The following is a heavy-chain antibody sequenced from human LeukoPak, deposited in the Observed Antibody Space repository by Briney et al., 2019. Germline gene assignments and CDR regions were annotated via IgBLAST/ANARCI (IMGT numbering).Heavy chain of an antibody. CDR2: IWYDGSNK. V-gene: IGHV3-33*01. D-gene: IGHD5-18*01. CDR3: ARDNEAMEIYYFDY. CDR1: GFTFSSYG. Sequence: GGSLRLSCAASGFTFSSYGMHWVRQAPGKGLEWVAVIWYDGSNKYYADSVKGRFTISRDNSKNTLCLQMNSLRAEDTAVYYCARDNEAMEIYYFDYWGQGTLVTVSS. J-gene: IGHJ4*02.